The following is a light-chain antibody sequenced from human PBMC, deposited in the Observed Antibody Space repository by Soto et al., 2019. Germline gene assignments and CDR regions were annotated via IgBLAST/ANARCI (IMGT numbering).Light chain of an antibody. Sequence: SYELTQPPSVSVSPGQTASITCSGDKLGNKYACWYQQKPGQSPVLVIYKDSKRPSGTPERFSGSNSGNTATLTISGTQAMDEADYYCQVWDRSTRVFGGGTKLTV. CDR2: KDS. V-gene: IGLV3-1*01. J-gene: IGLJ3*02. CDR1: KLGNKY. CDR3: QVWDRSTRV.